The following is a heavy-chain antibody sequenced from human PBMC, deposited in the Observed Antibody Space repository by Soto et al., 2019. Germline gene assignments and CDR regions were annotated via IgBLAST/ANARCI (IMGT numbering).Heavy chain of an antibody. V-gene: IGHV1-69*13. D-gene: IGHD4-17*01. CDR1: GGTFSSYA. CDR3: AREVNDYGDYGQRDYRRFDY. Sequence: SVKVSCKASGGTFSSYAISWVRQSPGQGLEWMGGIIPIFGTANYAQKFQGRVTITADESTSTAYMELSSLRSEDTAVYYCAREVNDYGDYGQRDYRRFDYWGQGTLVTVSS. CDR2: IIPIFGTA. J-gene: IGHJ4*02.